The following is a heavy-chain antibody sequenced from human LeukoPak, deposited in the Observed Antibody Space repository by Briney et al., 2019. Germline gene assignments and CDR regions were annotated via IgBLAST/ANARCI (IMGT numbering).Heavy chain of an antibody. J-gene: IGHJ6*03. CDR3: ARLATGYCSGGSCGESYYYYYMDV. CDR2: IYYSGNT. D-gene: IGHD2-15*01. V-gene: IGHV4-39*01. Sequence: SETLSLTCTVSGGSISSSSYYWGWIRQPPGKGLEWIGSIYYSGNTYYNPSLKSRVTISVDTSKNQFSLKLSSVTAADTAVYYCARLATGYCSGGSCGESYYYYYMDVWGKGTTVTVSS. CDR1: GGSISSSSYY.